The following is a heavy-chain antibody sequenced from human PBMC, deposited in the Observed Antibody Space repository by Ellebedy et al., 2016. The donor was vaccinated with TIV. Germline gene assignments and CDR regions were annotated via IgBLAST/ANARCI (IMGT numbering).Heavy chain of an antibody. J-gene: IGHJ5*02. CDR1: GYTFTGYY. Sequence: AASVKVSCKASGYTFTGYYMHWVRQAPGQGLEWMGWINPNSGGTNYAQKFQGWVTMTRDTSISTAYMELRSLRSDDTAVYYCARLHRSFWSGYYTDNWFDPWGQGTLVTVSS. D-gene: IGHD3-3*01. CDR3: ARLHRSFWSGYYTDNWFDP. V-gene: IGHV1-2*04. CDR2: INPNSGGT.